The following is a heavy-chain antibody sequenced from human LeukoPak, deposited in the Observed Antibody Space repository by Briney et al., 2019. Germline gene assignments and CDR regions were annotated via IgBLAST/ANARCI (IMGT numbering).Heavy chain of an antibody. D-gene: IGHD1-26*01. CDR1: GFTFNSYW. V-gene: IGHV3-7*01. CDR3: ARDQTKWEPLRRRDYYYMDV. CDR2: IKQDGSEK. J-gene: IGHJ6*03. Sequence: GGSLRLSCAASGFTFNSYWMSWVRQAPGQGLEWVANIKQDGSEKYYVDSVKGRFTISRDNAKNSLYLQMNSLRAEDTAVYYCARDQTKWEPLRRRDYYYMDVWGKGTTVTVSS.